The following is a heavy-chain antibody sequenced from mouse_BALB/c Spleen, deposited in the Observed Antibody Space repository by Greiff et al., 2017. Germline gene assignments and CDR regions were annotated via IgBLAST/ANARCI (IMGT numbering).Heavy chain of an antibody. J-gene: IGHJ2*01. CDR3: ARYHYYGSTYFDY. V-gene: IGHV3-6*02. CDR1: GYSITSGYY. Sequence: VQLKESGPGLVKPSQSLSLTCSVTGYSITSGYYWNWIRQFPGNKLEWMGYISYDGSNNYNPSLKNRISITRDTSKNQFFLKLNSVTTEDTATYYCARYHYYGSTYFDYWGQGTTLTVSS. D-gene: IGHD1-1*01. CDR2: ISYDGSN.